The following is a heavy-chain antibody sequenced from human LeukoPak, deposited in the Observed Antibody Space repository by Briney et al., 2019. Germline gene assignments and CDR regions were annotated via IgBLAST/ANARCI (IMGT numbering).Heavy chain of an antibody. CDR2: ISDSAYNT. Sequence: PGGSLRLSCAASGSTFSNYAMNWVRQAPGKGLEWVSAISDSAYNTFYADSVKGRFTISRDNSKNTLYLQMNSLRAEDTAIYYCAKPLATSISENYFDYWGQGTLVTVSS. V-gene: IGHV3-23*01. J-gene: IGHJ4*02. D-gene: IGHD1-1*01. CDR3: AKPLATSISENYFDY. CDR1: GSTFSNYA.